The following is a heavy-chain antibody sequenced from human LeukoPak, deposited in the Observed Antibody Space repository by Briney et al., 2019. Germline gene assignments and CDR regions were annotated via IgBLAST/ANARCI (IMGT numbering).Heavy chain of an antibody. D-gene: IGHD3-9*01. Sequence: SETLSLTCTVSGGSISSYYWSWLRQPPGKGLEWIGYIYYSGSTNYNPSLKSRVTISVDTSKIQFSLKLSSVTAADTAVYYCARDLSYYYGMDVWGQGTTVTVSS. CDR1: GGSISSYY. CDR3: ARDLSYYYGMDV. J-gene: IGHJ6*02. CDR2: IYYSGST. V-gene: IGHV4-59*01.